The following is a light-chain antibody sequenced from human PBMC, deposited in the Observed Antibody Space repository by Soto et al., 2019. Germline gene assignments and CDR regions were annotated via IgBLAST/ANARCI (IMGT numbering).Light chain of an antibody. V-gene: IGKV3-11*01. CDR2: GVS. J-gene: IGKJ4*01. CDR1: QSVSRF. Sequence: ETVLTQSPATLSLSPGERATLSCRASQSVSRFFAWYQQKPGQAPRLLIYGVSNRATGVPARFSGSGSGTDFTLSISSLEPEDSAVYYCQQRFTWPLTVGGGTKVEIK. CDR3: QQRFTWPLT.